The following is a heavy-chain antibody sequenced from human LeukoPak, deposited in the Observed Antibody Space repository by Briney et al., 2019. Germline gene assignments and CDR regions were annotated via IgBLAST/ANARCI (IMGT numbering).Heavy chain of an antibody. D-gene: IGHD6-13*01. J-gene: IGHJ4*02. CDR1: GGSLSSHY. CDR3: VRVSSGCGTSSWYLTY. V-gene: IGHV4-59*11. CDR2: IHDTGST. Sequence: ENLSLTCSFSGGSLSSHYWRWIRQPPGKGLELIGHIHDTGSTFYNPSLRSRVTISLDTSNNQFSLKLTSMTAADTPVYYCVRVSSGCGTSSWYLTYWGQGTLVTVS.